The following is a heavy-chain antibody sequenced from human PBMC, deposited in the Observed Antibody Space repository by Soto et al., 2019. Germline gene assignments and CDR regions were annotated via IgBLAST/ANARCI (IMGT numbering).Heavy chain of an antibody. CDR1: GDSVSSSSVT. Sequence: SQTLSLTCXISGDSVSSSSVTWNWIRQSPSRGLEWLGRTYYRSKWYSDYAESVKSRITINPDTSKNQFSLHLNSVTPEDTAVYYCVRLIGNSWLDFWGQGTLVTVSS. CDR2: TYYRSKWYS. V-gene: IGHV6-1*01. D-gene: IGHD1-26*01. CDR3: VRLIGNSWLDF. J-gene: IGHJ5*01.